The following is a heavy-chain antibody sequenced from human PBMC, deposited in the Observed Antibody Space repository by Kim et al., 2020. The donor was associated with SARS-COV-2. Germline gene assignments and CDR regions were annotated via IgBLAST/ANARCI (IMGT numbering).Heavy chain of an antibody. Sequence: DSVKVSCKTSGYTFIDHYIHWVRQAPGQGLEWLGRINPDSGATNYAQKVQGRVTVTRDTSVSTAYMELSSLRSDDTAVYYCARDVRMSIDHWGQGTLVTVSS. CDR1: GYTFIDHY. V-gene: IGHV1-2*06. J-gene: IGHJ4*02. CDR3: ARDVRMSIDH. D-gene: IGHD6-6*01. CDR2: INPDSGAT.